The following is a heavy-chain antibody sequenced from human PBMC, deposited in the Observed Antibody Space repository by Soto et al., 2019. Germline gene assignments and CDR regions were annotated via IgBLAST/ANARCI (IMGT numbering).Heavy chain of an antibody. CDR3: ARNVPVTALGY. V-gene: IGHV3-66*01. D-gene: IGHD4-17*01. CDR1: GVTLGNNY. J-gene: IGHJ4*02. CDR2: TYSGGDT. Sequence: ELRLVDSGGGLVQLGGSLRLSCAASGVTLGNNYMSWVRQAPGKGLEWVSVTYSGGDTRYADSVKGRFTMSRDSTKNTVYLQMDSLRAEDTAVYFSARNVPVTALGYWGQGSLVTVSS.